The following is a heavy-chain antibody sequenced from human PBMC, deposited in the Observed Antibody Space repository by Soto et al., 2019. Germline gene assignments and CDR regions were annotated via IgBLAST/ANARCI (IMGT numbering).Heavy chain of an antibody. CDR2: IYSGGST. Sequence: PSGSQRISCAASGFTVSSNYRSWIRQAPGKGLEWVSVIYSGGSTYYADSVKGRFTISRDNSKNTLYLQMNSLRAEDTAVYYCASVLGPGYYYGMDVWGQGTTVTVSS. CDR3: ASVLGPGYYYGMDV. J-gene: IGHJ6*02. CDR1: GFTVSSNY. V-gene: IGHV3-53*01.